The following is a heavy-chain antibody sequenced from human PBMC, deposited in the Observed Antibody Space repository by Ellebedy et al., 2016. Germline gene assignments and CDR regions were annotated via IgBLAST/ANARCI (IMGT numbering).Heavy chain of an antibody. D-gene: IGHD3-22*01. Sequence: GESLKISCAASGFTVSSNYMSWVRQAPGKGLEWVSVIYSGGSTYYADSVKGRFTISRDNSKNTLYLQMNSLRAEDTAVYYCARQGITMNSNWFDPWGQGTLVTVSS. J-gene: IGHJ5*02. CDR1: GFTVSSNY. CDR2: IYSGGST. V-gene: IGHV3-66*04. CDR3: ARQGITMNSNWFDP.